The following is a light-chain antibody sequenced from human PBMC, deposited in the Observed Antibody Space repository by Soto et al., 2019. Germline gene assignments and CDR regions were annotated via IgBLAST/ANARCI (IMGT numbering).Light chain of an antibody. CDR2: TAS. Sequence: ALQMTQSPSSLSASVGDRVTITCRASQGIRNDLGWYQQKPGKAPKLLIYTASSLQSGVPSRFSGSGSGTDFTLTISSLQPEDFATYYCLQDYNYPWTFGQGTKVEIK. J-gene: IGKJ1*01. CDR1: QGIRND. CDR3: LQDYNYPWT. V-gene: IGKV1-6*01.